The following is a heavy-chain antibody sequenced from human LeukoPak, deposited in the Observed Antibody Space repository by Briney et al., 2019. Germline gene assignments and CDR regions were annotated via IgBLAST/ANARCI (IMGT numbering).Heavy chain of an antibody. CDR1: GFTFSSYA. D-gene: IGHD3-3*01. CDR2: ISGSGGSS. Sequence: GSLRLSCAASGFTFSSYAMTWVRQAPGKRLEWVSAISGSGGSSYYADSVKGRFTISRDNSKNALYLQMNSLRAEDTAVYYCAKGGLSITIFGVVINWFDPWGQGTLVTVSS. CDR3: AKGGLSITIFGVVINWFDP. V-gene: IGHV3-23*01. J-gene: IGHJ5*02.